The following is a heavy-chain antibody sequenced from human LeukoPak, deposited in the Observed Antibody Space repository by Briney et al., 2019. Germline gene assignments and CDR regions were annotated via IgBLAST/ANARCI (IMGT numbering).Heavy chain of an antibody. V-gene: IGHV3-30*18. CDR1: GFTFSSYG. CDR2: ISYDGSNK. D-gene: IGHD3-10*01. J-gene: IGHJ4*02. CDR3: AKDLVTMVRGVISPFDY. Sequence: PGGSLRLSCAASGFTFSSYGMHWVRQAPGKGLEWVAVISYDGSNKYYADSVKGRFTISRDNSKNTLYLQMNSLRAEDTAVYYCAKDLVTMVRGVISPFDYWGQGTLVTVSS.